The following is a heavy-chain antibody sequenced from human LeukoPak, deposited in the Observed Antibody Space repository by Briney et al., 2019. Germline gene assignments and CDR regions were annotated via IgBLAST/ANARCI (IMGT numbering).Heavy chain of an antibody. CDR2: ISAYNGNT. V-gene: IGHV1-18*01. D-gene: IGHD3-3*01. CDR3: ARGTVFGVVIIQYAFDY. CDR1: GYTFTSYG. Sequence: ASVKVSCKASGYTFTSYGISWVRQAPGQGLEWMGWISAYNGNTNYAQKVQGRVTMTTDTSTSTAYMELRSLRSDDTAVYYCARGTVFGVVIIQYAFDYWGQGTLVTVSS. J-gene: IGHJ4*02.